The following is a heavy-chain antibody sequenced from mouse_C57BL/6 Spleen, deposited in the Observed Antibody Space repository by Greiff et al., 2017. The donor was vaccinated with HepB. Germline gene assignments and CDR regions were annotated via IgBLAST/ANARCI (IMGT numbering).Heavy chain of an antibody. Sequence: DVKLQESGPGLVKPSQSLSLTCSVTGYSITSGYYWNWIRQFPGNKLEWMGYISYDGSNNYNPSLKNRISITRDTSKNQFFLKLNSVTTEDTATYYCARGDYGSPWYCDVWGTGTTVTVSS. J-gene: IGHJ1*03. CDR1: GYSITSGYY. D-gene: IGHD1-1*01. V-gene: IGHV3-6*01. CDR2: ISYDGSN. CDR3: ARGDYGSPWYCDV.